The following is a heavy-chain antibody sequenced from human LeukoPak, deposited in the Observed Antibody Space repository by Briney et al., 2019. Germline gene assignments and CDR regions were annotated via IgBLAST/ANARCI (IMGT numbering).Heavy chain of an antibody. D-gene: IGHD6-19*01. V-gene: IGHV3-30-3*01. CDR3: ARVAVAGTLYFDY. Sequence: GGSLRLSCAASGFTFSSYAMHWVRQAPGRGLEWVAVISYDGSNKYYADSVKGRFTISRDNSKSTLYLQMNSLRAEDTAVYYCARVAVAGTLYFDYWGQGTLVTVSS. J-gene: IGHJ4*02. CDR2: ISYDGSNK. CDR1: GFTFSSYA.